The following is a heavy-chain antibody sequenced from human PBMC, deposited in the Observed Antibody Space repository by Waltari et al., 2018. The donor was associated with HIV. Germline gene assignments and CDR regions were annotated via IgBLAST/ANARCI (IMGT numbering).Heavy chain of an antibody. CDR2: INPNSGCT. V-gene: IGHV1-2*02. CDR1: GYTFTGYY. J-gene: IGHJ4*02. D-gene: IGHD6-19*01. Sequence: QVQLVQSGAEVKKPGASVKVSCKASGYTFTGYYMHWVRQAPGQGLEWMGWINPNSGCTNYAQKFQGRVTMTRDTSISTAYMELSRLRSDDTAVYYCATFDSGSGWTIDYWGQGTLVTVSS. CDR3: ATFDSGSGWTIDY.